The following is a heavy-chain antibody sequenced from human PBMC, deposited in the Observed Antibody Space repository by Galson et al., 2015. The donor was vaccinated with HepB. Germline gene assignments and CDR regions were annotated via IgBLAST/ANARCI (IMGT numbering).Heavy chain of an antibody. CDR1: GYTFTNYG. CDR2: ISTFNGNT. J-gene: IGHJ6*03. D-gene: IGHD4-11*01. Sequence: SVKVSCKASGYTFTNYGITWVRQAPGQGLEWMGWISTFNGNTDYAQKVQGRVTMTRDTSTRTAYMELRSLRSDDTAVYYCGRNAHKYYSYYMDLWGKGTTVTVSS. V-gene: IGHV1-18*01. CDR3: GRNAHKYYSYYMDL.